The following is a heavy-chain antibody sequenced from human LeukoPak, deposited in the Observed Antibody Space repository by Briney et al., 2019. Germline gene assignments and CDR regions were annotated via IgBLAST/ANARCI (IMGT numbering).Heavy chain of an antibody. CDR3: AHRPGGYYDTSGYSWRDWFDP. Sequence: SGPTLVNAPQTLTLTCTFSGFSLSTSGVGVGWIRQPPGKALECLALIYWDDDKRYSPSLKSRLTITKDTSKNQVVLTMTNMDPVDTATYYCAHRPGGYYDTSGYSWRDWFDPWGQGTLVTVSS. D-gene: IGHD3-22*01. CDR2: IYWDDDK. V-gene: IGHV2-5*02. CDR1: GFSLSTSGVG. J-gene: IGHJ5*02.